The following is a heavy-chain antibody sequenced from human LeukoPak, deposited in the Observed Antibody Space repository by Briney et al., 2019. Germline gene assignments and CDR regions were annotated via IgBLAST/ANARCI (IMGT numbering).Heavy chain of an antibody. CDR3: ARDAFWYDFWSGSYYYYYYMDV. CDR1: EFTFSSYW. J-gene: IGHJ6*03. D-gene: IGHD3-3*01. V-gene: IGHV3-7*01. Sequence: PGGSLRLSCAASEFTFSSYWMSWVRQAPGKGLEWVANIKQDGSEKYYVDSVKGRFTISRDNAKNSLYLQMNSLRAEDTAVYYCARDAFWYDFWSGSYYYYYYMDVWGKGTTVTVSS. CDR2: IKQDGSEK.